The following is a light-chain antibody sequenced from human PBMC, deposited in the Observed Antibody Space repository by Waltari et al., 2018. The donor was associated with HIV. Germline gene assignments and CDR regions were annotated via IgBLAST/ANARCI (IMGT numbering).Light chain of an antibody. CDR3: QQASSLPLT. CDR1: QSICRW. V-gene: IGKV1-12*01. J-gene: IGKJ4*01. Sequence: DIQMTQSPSSGSASVGDRVTITCRASQSICRWLVWYQQTPGKAPKLLISAGSTLQGGVPSRFSGSGSGTSFTLTISSQQPEDFATYYCQQASSLPLTFGGGTTVEIK. CDR2: AGS.